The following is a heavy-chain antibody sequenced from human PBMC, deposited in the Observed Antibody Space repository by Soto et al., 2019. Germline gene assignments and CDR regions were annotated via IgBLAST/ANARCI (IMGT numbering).Heavy chain of an antibody. CDR3: ARDRGLRYFDWLSHYNWFDP. D-gene: IGHD3-9*01. J-gene: IGHJ5*02. Sequence: ASVKVSCKASGGTFSSYTISWVRQAPGQGLEWMGWINAGNGNTKYSQKFQGRVTITRDTSASTAYMELSSLRSEDTAVYYFARDRGLRYFDWLSHYNWFDPWGQGTLVTVSS. CDR2: INAGNGNT. V-gene: IGHV1-3*01. CDR1: GGTFSSYT.